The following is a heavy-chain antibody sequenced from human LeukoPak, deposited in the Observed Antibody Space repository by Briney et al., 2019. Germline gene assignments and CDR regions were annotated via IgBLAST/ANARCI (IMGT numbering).Heavy chain of an antibody. V-gene: IGHV4-61*02. Sequence: PSETLSLTCSVSGGSISSGNYYWSWIRPPDGKGLEWIGRIYTSGSTNYNPSLKSRVTISVDTSKNQFSLKLSSVTVADTAVYYCARVYDFWSGYVDYWGQGTLVTVSS. D-gene: IGHD3-3*01. CDR1: GGSISSGNYY. CDR2: IYTSGST. J-gene: IGHJ4*02. CDR3: ARVYDFWSGYVDY.